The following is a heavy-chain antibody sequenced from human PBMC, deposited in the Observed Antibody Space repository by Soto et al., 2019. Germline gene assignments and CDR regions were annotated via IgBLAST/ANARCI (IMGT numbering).Heavy chain of an antibody. V-gene: IGHV1-18*01. CDR1: GYTFTSYG. D-gene: IGHD2-2*02. CDR3: ARVGPAAIHVYYYYGMDV. J-gene: IGHJ6*02. CDR2: ISAYNGNT. Sequence: ASVKVSCKASGYTFTSYGISCVRQAPGQGLEWMGWISAYNGNTNYAQKLQGRVTMTTDTSTSTAYMELRSLRSDDTAVYYCARVGPAAIHVYYYYGMDVWGQGTTVTVSS.